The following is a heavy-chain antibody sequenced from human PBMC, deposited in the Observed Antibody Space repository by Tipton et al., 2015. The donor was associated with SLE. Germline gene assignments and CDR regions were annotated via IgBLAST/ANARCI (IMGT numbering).Heavy chain of an antibody. CDR1: GFTFSSFA. Sequence: GSLRLSCAASGFTFSSFAMHWVRQAPGKGLEYVSAISSKGTIYYANSVKGRFTISRDNSKNTLYLQMVSLRAEDMGVYYCARDSGGSNSEYYYYWFDPWGQGTLVTVSS. CDR2: ISSKGTI. CDR3: ARDSGGSNSEYYYYWFDP. D-gene: IGHD2/OR15-2a*01. J-gene: IGHJ5*02. V-gene: IGHV3-64*01.